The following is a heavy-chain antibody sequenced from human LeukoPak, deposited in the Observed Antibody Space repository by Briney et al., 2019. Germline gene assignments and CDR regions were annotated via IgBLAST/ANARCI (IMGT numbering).Heavy chain of an antibody. CDR1: GFTFSSYW. Sequence: GGSLRLSCAASGFTFSSYWMSWVRQAPGKGLEWVANIKQDGSEKYDVDSVKGRFTISRDNAKNSLYLQMNSLRAEDTAVYYCARDSEWYYDSSGYPPFDYWGQGTLVTVSS. D-gene: IGHD3-22*01. CDR2: IKQDGSEK. J-gene: IGHJ4*02. V-gene: IGHV3-7*01. CDR3: ARDSEWYYDSSGYPPFDY.